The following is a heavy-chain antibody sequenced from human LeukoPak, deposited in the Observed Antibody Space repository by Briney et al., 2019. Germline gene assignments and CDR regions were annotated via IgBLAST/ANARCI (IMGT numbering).Heavy chain of an antibody. V-gene: IGHV3-7*01. Sequence: TGGSLRLSCPASGFTFSSYWMSWVRQAPGKGLEWVANIRQDGSEKYYVDSVKGRFTISRDNAKNSLYLQMNSLRAEDTAVYYCARDFIWFGELTYAFDVWGPGTMVTVSS. D-gene: IGHD3-10*01. CDR3: ARDFIWFGELTYAFDV. J-gene: IGHJ3*01. CDR1: GFTFSSYW. CDR2: IRQDGSEK.